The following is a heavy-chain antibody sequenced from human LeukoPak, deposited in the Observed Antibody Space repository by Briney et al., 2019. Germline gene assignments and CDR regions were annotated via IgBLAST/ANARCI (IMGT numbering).Heavy chain of an antibody. CDR3: ARVSAAGTAVYGWFDP. CDR1: GFTFSDYY. CDR2: ISSSGSTI. Sequence: GGSLRLSCAASGFTFSDYYMSWIRQAPGKGLEWVSYISSSGSTIYYADSVKGRFTISRDNAKNSLYLQMNSLRAEDTAVYYCARVSAAGTAVYGWFDPWGQGTLVTVSS. D-gene: IGHD6-13*01. V-gene: IGHV3-11*01. J-gene: IGHJ5*02.